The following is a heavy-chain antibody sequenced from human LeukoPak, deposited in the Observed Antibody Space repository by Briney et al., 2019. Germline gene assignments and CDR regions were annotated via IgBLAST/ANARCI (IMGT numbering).Heavy chain of an antibody. D-gene: IGHD2-15*01. CDR2: ISNSGIYI. CDR1: GFIFSSYS. J-gene: IGHJ6*02. Sequence: PGGSLRLSCAASGFIFSSYSMNWVRQAPGQGLEWVSSISNSGIYIFYADSVKGRFTMSRDNGKNSLFLQMNSLRAEDTAVYFCARHMTPESTTPYYYGMDVWGQGTTVTVSS. CDR3: ARHMTPESTTPYYYGMDV. V-gene: IGHV3-21*01.